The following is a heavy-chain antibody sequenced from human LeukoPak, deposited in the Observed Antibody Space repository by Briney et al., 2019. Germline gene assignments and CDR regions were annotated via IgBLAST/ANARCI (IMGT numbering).Heavy chain of an antibody. CDR1: GYTFTSYY. CDR2: MNPNSGGT. J-gene: IGHJ4*02. V-gene: IGHV1-2*02. CDR3: ARNKEGKSLDN. Sequence: ASVKVSCKASGYTFTSYYMHWVRQAPGQGLEWMAWMNPNSGGTSYAQKFQGRVTLTRDTSISTAYMELSRLRFDDTAVYYCARNKEGKSLDNWGQGTLVTVSP.